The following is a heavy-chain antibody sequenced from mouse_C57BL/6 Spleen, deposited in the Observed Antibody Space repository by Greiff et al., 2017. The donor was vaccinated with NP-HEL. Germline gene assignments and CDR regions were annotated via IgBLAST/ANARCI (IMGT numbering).Heavy chain of an antibody. V-gene: IGHV1-81*01. D-gene: IGHD1-1*01. CDR2: IYPRSGNT. Sequence: VQLQQSGAELARPGASVKLSCKASGYTFTSYGISWVKQRTGQGLEWIGEIYPRSGNTYYNEKFKGKATLTADKSSSTAYMELRSLTSEDSAVYFCARELLNYGSSYGDYAMDYWGQGTSVTVSS. CDR3: ARELLNYGSSYGDYAMDY. J-gene: IGHJ4*01. CDR1: GYTFTSYG.